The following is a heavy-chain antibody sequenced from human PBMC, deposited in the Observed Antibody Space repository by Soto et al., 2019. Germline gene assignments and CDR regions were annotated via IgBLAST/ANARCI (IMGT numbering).Heavy chain of an antibody. CDR1: GFTFSSYG. CDR2: ISYDGSNK. V-gene: IGHV3-30*18. D-gene: IGHD6-13*01. Sequence: GGSLRLSCAASGFTFSSYGMHWVRQAPGKGLEWVAVISYDGSNKYYADSVKGRFTISRDNSKNTLYLQMNSLRAEDTAVYYCAKDLGGAAGTGITDYWGQGTLVTVSS. J-gene: IGHJ4*02. CDR3: AKDLGGAAGTGITDY.